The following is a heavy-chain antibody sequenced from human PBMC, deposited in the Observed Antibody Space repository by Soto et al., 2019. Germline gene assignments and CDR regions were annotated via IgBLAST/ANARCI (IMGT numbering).Heavy chain of an antibody. CDR2: IYYSGST. Sequence: SETLSLTCTVSGGSISSYYWSWIRQPPGKGLEWIGYIYYSGSTNYNPSLKSRVTISVDTSKNQSSLKLSSVTAADTAVYYCERGLRSSLGLWWLDPCGQGPLVTVSS. CDR3: ERGLRSSLGLWWLDP. D-gene: IGHD6-13*01. J-gene: IGHJ5*02. V-gene: IGHV4-59*01. CDR1: GGSISSYY.